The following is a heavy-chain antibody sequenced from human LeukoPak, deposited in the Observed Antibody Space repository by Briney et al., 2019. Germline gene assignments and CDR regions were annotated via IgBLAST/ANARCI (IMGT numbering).Heavy chain of an antibody. Sequence: SEALSLTCTVSGGSISSSSYYWGWIRQPPGKGLEWIGSIYYSGSTYYNPSPRSRVTISVDTSKNQFSLKLSSVTAADTAVYYCARHPKARERWLLLRRPSTFYYWGQGTLVTVSS. CDR2: IYYSGST. D-gene: IGHD5-24*01. CDR3: ARHPKARERWLLLRRPSTFYY. J-gene: IGHJ4*02. V-gene: IGHV4-39*01. CDR1: GGSISSSSYY.